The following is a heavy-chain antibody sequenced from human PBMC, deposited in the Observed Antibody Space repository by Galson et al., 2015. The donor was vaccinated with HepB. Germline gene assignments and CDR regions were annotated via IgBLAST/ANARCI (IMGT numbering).Heavy chain of an antibody. V-gene: IGHV1-69*10. CDR1: GGTFSSYA. J-gene: IGHJ6*02. CDR2: IIPFLGIA. Sequence: SVKVSCKASGGTFSSYAISWVRQAPGQGLEWMGGIIPFLGIANYAQRLQGRVTITADKSTSTAFMELSSLRSEETAVYYCARISCSGGACYSHYYGMDVWGQGTTVTVSS. CDR3: ARISCSGGACYSHYYGMDV. D-gene: IGHD2-15*01.